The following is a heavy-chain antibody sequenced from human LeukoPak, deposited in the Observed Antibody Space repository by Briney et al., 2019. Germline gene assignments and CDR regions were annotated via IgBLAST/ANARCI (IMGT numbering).Heavy chain of an antibody. CDR3: ARGGGSTATNDF. CDR1: GGTFSSYA. Sequence: ASVKVSCKASGGTFSSYAISWVRQAPGQGLEWMGGIIPIFGTANYAQKFQGRVTITADESTSTAYMELSSLRSEDTAVYYCARGGGSTATNDFWGQGTLVTVSS. J-gene: IGHJ4*02. CDR2: IIPIFGTA. D-gene: IGHD6-6*01. V-gene: IGHV1-69*01.